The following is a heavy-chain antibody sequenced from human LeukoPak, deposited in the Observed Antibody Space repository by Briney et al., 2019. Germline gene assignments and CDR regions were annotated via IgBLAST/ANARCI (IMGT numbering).Heavy chain of an antibody. V-gene: IGHV3-7*01. Sequence: GGSLRLSCAASGFNFSSYWMSWVRQAPGKGLEWMANIKQDGNKKYYVDSVKGRFTISRDNAKNSLYLQMKSLRAEDTAVYYCARDRVGGDYWGQGTLVTVSS. CDR2: IKQDGNKK. D-gene: IGHD3-16*01. CDR1: GFNFSSYW. CDR3: ARDRVGGDY. J-gene: IGHJ4*02.